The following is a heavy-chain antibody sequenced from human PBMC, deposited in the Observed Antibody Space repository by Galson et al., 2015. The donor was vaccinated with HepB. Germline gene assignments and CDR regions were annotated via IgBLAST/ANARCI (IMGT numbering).Heavy chain of an antibody. CDR2: IYTTGHIYTTGST. Sequence: TCTVSGGSISGYYWSWIRQPAGKGLEWIGRIYTTGHIYTTGSTNYSPSLKSRITLSVDTSKKQVSLELRSVTAADTAVYYCARNNYFDLWGQGTLVTVSS. CDR3: ARNNYFDL. V-gene: IGHV4-4*07. CDR1: GGSISGYY. J-gene: IGHJ4*02.